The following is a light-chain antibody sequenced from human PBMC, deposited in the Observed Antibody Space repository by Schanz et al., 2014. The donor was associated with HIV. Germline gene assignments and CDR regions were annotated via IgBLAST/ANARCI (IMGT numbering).Light chain of an antibody. CDR1: YTDVGAYNY. CDR3: SSYTDRRTLV. CDR2: GVN. Sequence: QSALTQPASVSGSPGQSVTISCTGTYTDVGAYNYVSWYQQHPGRAPRLLIYGVNGRPSGISDRFSGSKSGTAGSLTISGLQPEDEADYFCSSYTDRRTLVFGGGTKLTVL. V-gene: IGLV2-14*03. J-gene: IGLJ3*02.